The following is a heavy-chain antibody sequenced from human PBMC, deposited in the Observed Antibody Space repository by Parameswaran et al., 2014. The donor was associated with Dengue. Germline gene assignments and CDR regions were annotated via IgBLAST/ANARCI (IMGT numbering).Heavy chain of an antibody. Sequence: VRQAPGKGLEWVAVISYDGSNKYYGDSVKGRFTISRDNSDNTLYLQMNSLRTEDTAVYFCARDLEPYYYYYVGVWGKGTTVTVSS. V-gene: IGHV3-30*03. CDR2: ISYDGSNK. CDR3: ARDLEPYYYYYVGV. J-gene: IGHJ6*03.